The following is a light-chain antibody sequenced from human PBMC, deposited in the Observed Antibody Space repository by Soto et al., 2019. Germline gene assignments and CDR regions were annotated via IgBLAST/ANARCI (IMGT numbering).Light chain of an antibody. CDR3: QQSYSTLPET. V-gene: IGKV1-39*01. CDR1: QSISSY. CDR2: AAS. J-gene: IGKJ2*01. Sequence: DIQMTQSPSSLSASVGDRVTITCRASQSISSYLNWYQQKPGKAPKLLIHAASSLQSGVPSRFSGSGSGTDFTLTISSLQPEDFATYYCQQSYSTLPETFGQGTKVDI.